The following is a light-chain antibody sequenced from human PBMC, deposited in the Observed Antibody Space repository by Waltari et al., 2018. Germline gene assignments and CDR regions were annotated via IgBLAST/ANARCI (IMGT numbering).Light chain of an antibody. Sequence: QSALTQPPSASGSPGQSVTISCPGTSRDVGGYNYVSWYQQHPGKAPRLIIYEVNRRPSGVPDRFSGSKSGNTASLTVSGLQAEDEADYYCSSYAVSNNLLFGGGTKLTVL. V-gene: IGLV2-8*01. J-gene: IGLJ2*01. CDR1: SRDVGGYNY. CDR2: EVN. CDR3: SSYAVSNNLL.